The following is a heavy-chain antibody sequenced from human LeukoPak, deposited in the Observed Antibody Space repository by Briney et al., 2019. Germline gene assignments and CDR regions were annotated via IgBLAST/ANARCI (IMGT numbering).Heavy chain of an antibody. CDR2: IYYSGST. CDR3: ARAYSSSFRGYYYYYYMDV. V-gene: IGHV4-39*07. D-gene: IGHD6-13*01. CDR1: GGSISSSSYY. Sequence: SETLSLTCTVSGGSISSSSYYWGWIRQPPGKGLEWIGSIYYSGSTYYNPSLKSRVTISVDTSKNQFSLKLSSVTAADTAVYYCARAYSSSFRGYYYYYYMDVWGKGTTVTVSS. J-gene: IGHJ6*03.